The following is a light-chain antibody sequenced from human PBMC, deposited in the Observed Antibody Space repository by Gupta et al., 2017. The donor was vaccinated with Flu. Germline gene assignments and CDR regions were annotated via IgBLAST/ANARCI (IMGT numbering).Light chain of an antibody. CDR2: KDS. V-gene: IGLV3-25*02. J-gene: IGLJ1*01. CDR3: QSADSSGTYRV. Sequence: SYELTPPPSVSVSPGQTARITCSGDALPKQYAYWYQQKPGQAPVLMIYKDSERPSGVPERFSGSSSGTTVTLTISGVQAEDEADYYCQSADSSGTYRVFGTGTKFTVL. CDR1: ALPKQY.